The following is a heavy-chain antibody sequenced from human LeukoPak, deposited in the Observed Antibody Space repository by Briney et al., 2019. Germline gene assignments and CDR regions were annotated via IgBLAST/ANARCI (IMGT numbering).Heavy chain of an antibody. CDR2: ISGSGGST. Sequence: PGGSLRLSCAASGFTFSSYAMSWVRQAPGKGLEWVSAISGSGGSTYYADSVKGRFTISRDNSKNTLYLQMNSLRAEDTAVYYCAKVMTFGGVIVVRAGGYFDYWGQGTLVIVSS. J-gene: IGHJ4*02. CDR3: AKVMTFGGVIVVRAGGYFDY. V-gene: IGHV3-23*01. CDR1: GFTFSSYA. D-gene: IGHD3-16*02.